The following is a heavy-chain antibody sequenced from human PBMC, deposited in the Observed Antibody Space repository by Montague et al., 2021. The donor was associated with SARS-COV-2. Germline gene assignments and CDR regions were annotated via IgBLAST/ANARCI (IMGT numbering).Heavy chain of an antibody. CDR1: GGSISSSSYY. V-gene: IGHV4-39*01. CDR3: ARGGTMIVGVMRYYWFDP. CDR2: IYYSGST. Sequence: SETLSLTCTVSGGSISSSSYYWGWIRQPPGKGLEWIGCIYYSGSTNYNPSLKSRVTISVDTSKNQFSLKLSSVTAADTAVYYCARGGTMIVGVMRYYWFDPWGQGTLVTVSS. D-gene: IGHD3-22*01. J-gene: IGHJ5*02.